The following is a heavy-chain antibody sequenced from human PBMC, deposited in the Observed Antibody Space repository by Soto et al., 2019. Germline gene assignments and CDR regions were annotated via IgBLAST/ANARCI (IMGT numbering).Heavy chain of an antibody. Sequence: QVQLVQSGAEVKKPGSSVKVSCKASGGTFSSYAISWVRQAPGQGLEWMGGIIPIFGTANYAQKFQGRVTSTADESTSTAYMELSSLRSEDTAVYYCARALVVPAATEAYYYYGMDVWGQGTTVTVSS. CDR1: GGTFSSYA. J-gene: IGHJ6*02. V-gene: IGHV1-69*01. D-gene: IGHD2-2*01. CDR2: IIPIFGTA. CDR3: ARALVVPAATEAYYYYGMDV.